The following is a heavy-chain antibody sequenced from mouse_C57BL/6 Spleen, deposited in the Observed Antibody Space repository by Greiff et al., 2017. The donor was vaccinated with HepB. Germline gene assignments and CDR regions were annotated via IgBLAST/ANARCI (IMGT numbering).Heavy chain of an antibody. CDR2: IDPETGGT. J-gene: IGHJ4*01. CDR1: GYTFTDYE. D-gene: IGHD1-1*01. CDR3: TRPLYYGSSYDYAMDY. Sequence: VQLQQSGAELVRPGASVTLSCKASGYTFTDYEMHWVKQTPVHGLEWIGAIDPETGGTAYNQKFKGKAILTADKSSSTAYMALRSLTSEDSAVYYCTRPLYYGSSYDYAMDYWGQGTSVTVSS. V-gene: IGHV1-15*01.